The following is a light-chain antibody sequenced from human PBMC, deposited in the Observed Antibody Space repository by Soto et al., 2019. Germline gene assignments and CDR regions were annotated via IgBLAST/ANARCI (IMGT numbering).Light chain of an antibody. CDR3: CSYAGSYSWV. J-gene: IGLJ3*02. CDR1: SNNVGGYNY. CDR2: DVT. V-gene: IGLV2-11*01. Sequence: QSALTQPRSVSGSPGQSVTISCTGTSNNVGGYNYVSWYQQHPGIAPQLIIYDVTKRPSGVPDRFSGSKSGNTASLTISGLQAEDEADYYCCSYAGSYSWVFGGGTKLTVL.